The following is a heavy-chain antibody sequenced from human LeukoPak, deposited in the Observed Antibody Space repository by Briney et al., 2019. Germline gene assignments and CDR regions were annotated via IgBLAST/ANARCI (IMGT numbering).Heavy chain of an antibody. D-gene: IGHD2-15*01. Sequence: SSETLSLTCTVSGVSISSSTYYWGWIRQLPGKGLEWIGSIYYSGYTYHNPSLESRVTMSVDTPKNQFSLKLTSVTAADTAVYYCATSGPGYYYGMDAWGQGTTVTVSS. J-gene: IGHJ6*02. CDR3: ATSGPGYYYGMDA. CDR1: GVSISSSTYY. CDR2: IYYSGYT. V-gene: IGHV4-39*01.